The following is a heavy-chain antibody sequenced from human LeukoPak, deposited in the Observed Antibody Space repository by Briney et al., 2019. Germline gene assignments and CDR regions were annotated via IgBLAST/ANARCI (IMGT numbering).Heavy chain of an antibody. D-gene: IGHD3-3*01. J-gene: IGHJ3*02. CDR2: IYYSGST. CDR1: GGSISSDY. Sequence: ETLSLTCTVSGGSISSDYWSWVRQPPAKGLEWIGYIYYSGSTNYNPSLKSRVTISVDTSKHQFSLKLSSVTAADTAVYYCARVRFLEWLPDAFDIWGQGTMVTVSS. CDR3: ARVRFLEWLPDAFDI. V-gene: IGHV4-59*01.